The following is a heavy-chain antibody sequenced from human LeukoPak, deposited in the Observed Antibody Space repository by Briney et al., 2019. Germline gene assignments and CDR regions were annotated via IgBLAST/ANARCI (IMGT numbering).Heavy chain of an antibody. J-gene: IGHJ4*02. CDR2: IYYSGST. V-gene: IGHV4-39*07. CDR3: ARDGQRDTRPY. Sequence: SETLSLTCTVSGGSISSSSYYWGWIRQSPGKGLEWIGSIYYSGSTYYNPSLKSRVTISVDTSKNQFSLKLSSVTAADTVVYYCARDGQRDTRPYWGQGTLVTVSS. D-gene: IGHD5-18*01. CDR1: GGSISSSSYY.